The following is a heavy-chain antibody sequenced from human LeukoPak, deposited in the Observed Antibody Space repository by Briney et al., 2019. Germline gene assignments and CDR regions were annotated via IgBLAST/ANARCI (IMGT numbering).Heavy chain of an antibody. D-gene: IGHD2-2*01. CDR1: GYTFTIYY. Sequence: ASVTVSFTASGYTFTIYYMHWVRQAPGQGLEWMGIINPSGGSTSYAQKFQGRVTMTRDTSTSTVYMELSSLRSEDTAVYYCARDRGYCSSTSCSGTFDPWGQGTLVTVSS. CDR3: ARDRGYCSSTSCSGTFDP. J-gene: IGHJ5*02. V-gene: IGHV1-46*01. CDR2: INPSGGST.